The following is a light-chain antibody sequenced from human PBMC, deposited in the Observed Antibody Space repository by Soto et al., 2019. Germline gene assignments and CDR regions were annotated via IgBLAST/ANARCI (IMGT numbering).Light chain of an antibody. CDR3: SSFASTHTYV. V-gene: IGLV2-14*01. CDR1: IRDVAFYNH. CDR2: EVN. Sequence: QCLLTQPSSLSGPPGQSITISCTGTIRDVAFYNHVSWYQRHPGKAPKLLIYEVNNRPSGVSHRFSGSKSGNTASLTISGLQAEDEADHYCSSFASTHTYVFRTGTKVNVL. J-gene: IGLJ1*01.